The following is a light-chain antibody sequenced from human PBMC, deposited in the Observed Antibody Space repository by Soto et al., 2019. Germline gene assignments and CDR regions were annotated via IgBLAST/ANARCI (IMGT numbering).Light chain of an antibody. CDR3: QQYNNWTQT. Sequence: EIVMTQSPATLSVSPGERATLSCRASQSVSSNLAWYQQKPGQAPRLLIYGASTRETGIPARFSGSGSGTEFTLTISSLQSEDFAVYYCQQYNNWTQTFGQGTKVDIK. V-gene: IGKV3-15*01. J-gene: IGKJ1*01. CDR1: QSVSSN. CDR2: GAS.